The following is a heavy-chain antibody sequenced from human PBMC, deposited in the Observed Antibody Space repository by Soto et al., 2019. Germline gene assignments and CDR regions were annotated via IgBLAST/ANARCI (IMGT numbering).Heavy chain of an antibody. J-gene: IGHJ3*02. V-gene: IGHV3-7*01. CDR3: ARAVVADAFDI. CDR2: IKQDGSEK. CDR1: GFTFSSYW. Sequence: GSLRLSCAASGFTFSSYWMSWVRQAPGKGLEWVANIKQDGSEKYYVDSVKGRLTISRDNAKNSLYLQMNSLRAEDTAVYYCARAVVADAFDIWGQGTMVTVSS. D-gene: IGHD2-21*01.